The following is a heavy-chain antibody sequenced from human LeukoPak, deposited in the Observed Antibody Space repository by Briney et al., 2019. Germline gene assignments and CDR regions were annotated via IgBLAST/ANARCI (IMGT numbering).Heavy chain of an antibody. Sequence: SETLSLTCSVSGGPLNSYYWSWMRQPPGKGLEWCGYIHNNGSTNYNPSPKTLVTISIDTSKNQFSLKASSVTAADTAVYYCTRVRDRSSYFYDFDYWGQGTLVTVSS. D-gene: IGHD3-22*01. CDR1: GGPLNSYY. V-gene: IGHV4-59*13. CDR2: IHNNGST. J-gene: IGHJ4*02. CDR3: TRVRDRSSYFYDFDY.